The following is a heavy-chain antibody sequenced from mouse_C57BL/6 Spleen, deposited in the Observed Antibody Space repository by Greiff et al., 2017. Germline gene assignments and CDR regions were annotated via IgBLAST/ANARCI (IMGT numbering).Heavy chain of an antibody. D-gene: IGHD1-1*02. Sequence: QVQLQQSGAELVMPGASVKLSCKASGYTFSSYWMHWVKQRPGQGLEWIGEIDPSDSYTNYNQKFKGKSTLTVDKSSSTAYMQLSSLTSEDSSVYYCARRDGVLFDYWGQGTTLTVSS. CDR1: GYTFSSYW. CDR2: IDPSDSYT. J-gene: IGHJ2*01. CDR3: ARRDGVLFDY. V-gene: IGHV1-69*01.